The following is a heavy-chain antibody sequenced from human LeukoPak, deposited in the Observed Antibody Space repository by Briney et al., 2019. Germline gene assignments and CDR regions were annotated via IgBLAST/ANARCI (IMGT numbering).Heavy chain of an antibody. CDR3: ARLMGTIFGVVIPYFDY. CDR1: GGSISSYY. CDR2: IYYSGST. V-gene: IGHV4-59*12. J-gene: IGHJ4*02. Sequence: PSETLSLTCTVSGGSISSYYWSWIRQPPGKGLEWIGYIYYSGSTNYNPSLKSRVTISVDTSKNQFSLKLSSVTAADTAVYYCARLMGTIFGVVIPYFDYWGQGTLVTVSS. D-gene: IGHD3-3*01.